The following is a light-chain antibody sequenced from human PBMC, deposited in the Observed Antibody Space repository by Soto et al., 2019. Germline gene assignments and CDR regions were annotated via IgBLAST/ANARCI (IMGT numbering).Light chain of an antibody. CDR2: LNSDGSH. V-gene: IGLV4-69*01. CDR3: QTWGTGIVV. Sequence: QPVLTQSPSASTSLGASVKLTCTLSSGHSSYAIAWHQHLPEKGPRYLMKLNSDGSHSKGDGIPDRFSGSSSGAERYLTISSLQSDDEADYYCQTWGTGIVVFGGGTKLTVL. CDR1: SGHSSYA. J-gene: IGLJ2*01.